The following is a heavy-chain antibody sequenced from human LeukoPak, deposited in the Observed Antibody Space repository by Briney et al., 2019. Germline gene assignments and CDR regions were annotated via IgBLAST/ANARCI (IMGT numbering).Heavy chain of an antibody. CDR1: GGSISSYY. CDR3: ARYISSGLDY. D-gene: IGHD6-6*01. Sequence: SETLSLTCTVSGGSISSYYWTWIRQPPGKGLEWIGHIYYTGSTSYNPSLKSRLTIAVDTSKNQVSLKLSYVNAADTAVYYCARYISSGLDYWGQGTLVTVSS. V-gene: IGHV4-59*08. J-gene: IGHJ4*02. CDR2: IYYTGST.